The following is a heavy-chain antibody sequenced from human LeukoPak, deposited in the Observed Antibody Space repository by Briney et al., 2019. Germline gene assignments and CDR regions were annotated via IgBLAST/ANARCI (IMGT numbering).Heavy chain of an antibody. J-gene: IGHJ4*02. D-gene: IGHD3-22*01. Sequence: GESLKISCQGSGYTFSNYWIAWVRQMPGKSLEWMAIINPGDSDTRYNPSFQGQVTMAVDKSTNVAYVEWGSLKASDTAMYYCARPYYYDSSGYDSLGYWGQGTLVTVSS. V-gene: IGHV5-51*01. CDR3: ARPYYYDSSGYDSLGY. CDR2: INPGDSDT. CDR1: GYTFSNYW.